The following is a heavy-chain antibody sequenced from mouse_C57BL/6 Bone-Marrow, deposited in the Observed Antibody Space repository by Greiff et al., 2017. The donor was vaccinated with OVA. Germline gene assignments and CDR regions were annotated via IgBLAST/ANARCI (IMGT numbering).Heavy chain of an antibody. J-gene: IGHJ3*01. CDR1: GYTFTDYY. D-gene: IGHD1-1*01. CDR2: INPNNGGT. CDR3: ARNYGCLY. V-gene: IGHV1-26*01. Sequence: EVQLQQSGPELVKPGASVKISCKASGYTFTDYYMNWVKQSHGKSLEWIGDINPNNGGTSYNQKFKGKATLTVDKSSSTAYMELRSLTSEDSAVYYCARNYGCLYWGQGTLVTVSA.